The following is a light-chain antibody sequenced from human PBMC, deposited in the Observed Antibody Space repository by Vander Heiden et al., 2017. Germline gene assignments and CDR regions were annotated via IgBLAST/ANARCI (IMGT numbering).Light chain of an antibody. V-gene: IGLV2-14*01. Sequence: SPVTQPASVSGPPGPSITISCTATSRDVGGYSYVSWYQQNPGKALKLMIYEVSNRPSGVSNRFSGSKSGNTASLTISGLQAEDEADYYCSSYTSSSTLYVFGTGTKVTVL. CDR2: EVS. CDR1: SRDVGGYSY. J-gene: IGLJ1*01. CDR3: SSYTSSSTLYV.